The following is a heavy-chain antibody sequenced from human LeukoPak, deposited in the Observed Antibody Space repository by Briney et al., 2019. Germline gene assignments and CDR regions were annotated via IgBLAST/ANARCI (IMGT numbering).Heavy chain of an antibody. CDR3: VLTYYYDSTLVGAFDI. CDR2: ISGSGGST. V-gene: IGHV3-23*01. CDR1: GFTFSSYA. D-gene: IGHD3-22*01. Sequence: GGSPRLSCAASGFTFSSYAMSWVRQAPGKGLEWVSAISGSGGSTYYADSVKGRFTISRDNSKNTLYLQMNSLRAEDTAVYYCVLTYYYDSTLVGAFDIWGQGTMVTVSS. J-gene: IGHJ3*02.